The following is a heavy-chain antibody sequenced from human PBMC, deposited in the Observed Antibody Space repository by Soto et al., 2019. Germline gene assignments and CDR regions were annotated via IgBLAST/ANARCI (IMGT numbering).Heavy chain of an antibody. J-gene: IGHJ4*02. CDR1: GFTFRGYG. Sequence: GWSLRLSFAASGFTFRGYGMNWVRHAPRKGLEWVSSSSSGSSYIYYADSVKGRFTISRDNAKNSLYLQMNSLRAEDTAVYYCPREGSTSQSYFDYWGQGTRVTVSS. D-gene: IGHD6-6*01. CDR2: SSSGSSYI. CDR3: PREGSTSQSYFDY. V-gene: IGHV3-21*01.